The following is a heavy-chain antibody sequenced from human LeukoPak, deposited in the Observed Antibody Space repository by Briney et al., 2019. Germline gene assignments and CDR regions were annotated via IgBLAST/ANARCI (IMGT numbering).Heavy chain of an antibody. D-gene: IGHD3-22*01. CDR3: AKGSDYYDSSGYFYYFGY. CDR2: ISSSSSTI. CDR1: GFTFSSYS. V-gene: IGHV3-48*04. Sequence: PGGSLRLSCAASGFTFSSYSMNWVRHAPGKGLEWVLYISSSSSTIYYADSVKGRFTISRDNAKNSLYLQMNSLRAEDTAAYDCAKGSDYYDSSGYFYYFGYWGQGTLVTVSS. J-gene: IGHJ4*02.